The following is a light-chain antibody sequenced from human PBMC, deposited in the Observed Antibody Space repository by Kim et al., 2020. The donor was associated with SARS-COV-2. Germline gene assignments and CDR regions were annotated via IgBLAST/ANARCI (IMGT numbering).Light chain of an antibody. CDR2: GAS. CDR3: HQTSSFPTH. V-gene: IGKV1-12*01. Sequence: ASVGDRVTLTCRASRDIYDWVAWYQQEPGKAPKLLISGASTLQSGVPSRFSGSGSGTEFTLTISNLRPEDFATYYCHQTSSFPTHFGGGTKVDIK. J-gene: IGKJ4*01. CDR1: RDIYDW.